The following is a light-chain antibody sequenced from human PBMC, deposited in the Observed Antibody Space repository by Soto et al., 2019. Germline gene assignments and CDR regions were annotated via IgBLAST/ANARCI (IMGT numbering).Light chain of an antibody. V-gene: IGKV3-15*01. CDR2: GAS. CDR1: QSVSSH. CDR3: QQYYNWPYT. J-gene: IGKJ2*01. Sequence: EIVMTQSPATLSVSPGERATLSCRARQSVSSHLDWDQQKPGQAPSLLIFGASTRATGIPGRFSGSGSGTEFALTISSLQSEDFAVYYCQQYYNWPYTFGQGTKLEIK.